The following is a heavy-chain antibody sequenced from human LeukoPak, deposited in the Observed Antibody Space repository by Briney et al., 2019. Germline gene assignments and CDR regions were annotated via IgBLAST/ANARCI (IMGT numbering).Heavy chain of an antibody. CDR2: VNPNGGST. Sequence: ASVKVSCKASGYTFTTYYMHWVRQAPGQGLEWMGRVNPNGGSTSYAQNRVTMTRDTSTSTFYMELSSLKSEDTAVYYCARASNYGSGNYHLDYWGQGTLVTVSS. V-gene: IGHV1-46*01. CDR1: GYTFTTYY. J-gene: IGHJ4*02. CDR3: ARASNYGSGNYHLDY. D-gene: IGHD3-10*01.